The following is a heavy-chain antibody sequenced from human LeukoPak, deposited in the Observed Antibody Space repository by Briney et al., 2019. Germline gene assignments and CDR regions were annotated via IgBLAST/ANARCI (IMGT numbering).Heavy chain of an antibody. D-gene: IGHD2-2*01. CDR2: INPNSGGT. CDR1: GYTFTGYY. Sequence: AASVKVSCKASGYTFTGYYMHWVRQAPGQGLEWMGWINPNSGGTNYAQKFQGRVAMTRDTSISTAYMELSRLRSDDTAVYYCASKVVVVPAAIGAFDIWGQGTMVTVSS. CDR3: ASKVVVVPAAIGAFDI. V-gene: IGHV1-2*02. J-gene: IGHJ3*02.